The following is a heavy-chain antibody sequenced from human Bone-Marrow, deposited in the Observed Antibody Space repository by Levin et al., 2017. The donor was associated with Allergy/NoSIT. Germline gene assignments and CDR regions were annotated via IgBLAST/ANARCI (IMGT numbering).Heavy chain of an antibody. CDR1: VFTFDAYW. V-gene: IGHV3-7*01. D-gene: IGHD3-22*01. CDR2: IKYDGSEK. Sequence: GGSLRLSCAASVFTFDAYWMTWVRQAPGKGLEWVAKIKYDGSEKKYVDSVKGRFTIARDNAKNLLFLQMNSLRAEDTAVYYCARIYDSTGYYSGVGAFDIWGQGTTVTVSS. J-gene: IGHJ3*02. CDR3: ARIYDSTGYYSGVGAFDI.